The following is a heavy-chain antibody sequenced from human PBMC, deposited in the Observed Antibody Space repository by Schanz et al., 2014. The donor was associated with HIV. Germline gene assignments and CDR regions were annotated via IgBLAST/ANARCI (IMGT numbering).Heavy chain of an antibody. D-gene: IGHD1-26*01. CDR2: MSYDGSVQ. Sequence: VQLVESGGGLVKPGRSLRLSCAASGFTFSNDGMHWVRQAPGKGLEWVAVMSYDGSVQQYADSVKGRFTISRDNSKNTLYLQMNSLRGEDTAVYYCAKDGSWEAFDAFDIWGQGTMVTVSS. V-gene: IGHV3-30*18. CDR3: AKDGSWEAFDAFDI. J-gene: IGHJ3*02. CDR1: GFTFSNDG.